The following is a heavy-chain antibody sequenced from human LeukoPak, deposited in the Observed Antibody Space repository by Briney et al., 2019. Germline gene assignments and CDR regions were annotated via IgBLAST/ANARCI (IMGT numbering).Heavy chain of an antibody. CDR2: IYPGDSDT. Sequence: PGESLKISCQGSGYSFTSYWIGWVRQMPGKGLEWMGIIYPGDSDTRYSPSLRGQVTISAEESIRTAYLQWSSRKASDTAMYYCAAFRGGSSGYWGQGTLVTVSS. V-gene: IGHV5-51*01. CDR1: GYSFTSYW. D-gene: IGHD3-22*01. J-gene: IGHJ4*02. CDR3: AAFRGGSSGY.